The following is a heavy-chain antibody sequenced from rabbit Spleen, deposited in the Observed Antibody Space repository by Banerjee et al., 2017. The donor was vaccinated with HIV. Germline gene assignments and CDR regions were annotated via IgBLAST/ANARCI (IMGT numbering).Heavy chain of an antibody. D-gene: IGHD4-1*01. CDR2: IYPVFGIT. CDR3: TRNANGGWDL. Sequence: QEQLVESGGGLVQPEGSLTLTCTASGFSFSSSYYMCWVRQAPGKGLEWIGDIYPVFGITNYANWMKGRFTISSDNAQNTVDLQMNSLTAADTATYFCTRNANGGWDLWGPGTLVTVS. J-gene: IGHJ4*01. CDR1: GFSFSSSYY. V-gene: IGHV1S45*01.